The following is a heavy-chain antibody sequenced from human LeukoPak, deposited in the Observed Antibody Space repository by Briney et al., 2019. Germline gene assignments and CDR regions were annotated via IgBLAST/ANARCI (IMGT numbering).Heavy chain of an antibody. D-gene: IGHD4-17*01. Sequence: GGSLRLSCAASGFTFSSYGMHWVRQAPGKGLEWVAFIRYDGSDKYYADSVKGRFTISRDNSKNTLYLQMNSLRAEDTAVFYCAKDLTTVTSQGDYWGQGTLVTVSS. J-gene: IGHJ4*02. CDR3: AKDLTTVTSQGDY. V-gene: IGHV3-30*02. CDR2: IRYDGSDK. CDR1: GFTFSSYG.